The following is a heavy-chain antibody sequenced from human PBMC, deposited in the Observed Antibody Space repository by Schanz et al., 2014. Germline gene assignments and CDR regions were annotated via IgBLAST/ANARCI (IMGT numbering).Heavy chain of an antibody. Sequence: VQLVESGGGVVQPGRSLRLSCAASGFTFSNFAIHWVRQAPGKGLEWVSYISSVGISKYYADPVKGRFTISRDSAKNSLYLQMNSLRAEDTAVYYCARDRDQWDGNYLDYWGQGTLVTVSS. J-gene: IGHJ4*02. D-gene: IGHD1-26*01. CDR2: ISSVGISK. CDR3: ARDRDQWDGNYLDY. V-gene: IGHV3-48*04. CDR1: GFTFSNFA.